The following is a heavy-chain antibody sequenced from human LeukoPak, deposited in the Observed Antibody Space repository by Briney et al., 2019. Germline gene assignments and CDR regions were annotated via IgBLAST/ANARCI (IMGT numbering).Heavy chain of an antibody. CDR3: ARRGPPRTLLRGVKSGWFDP. V-gene: IGHV4-34*01. CDR2: INHSGST. J-gene: IGHJ5*02. D-gene: IGHD3-10*01. CDR1: GGSFSGYY. Sequence: SETLSLTCAVYGGSFSGYYWSWIRQPPGKGLEWIGEINHSGSTNYNPSLKSRVTISVDTSKNQFSLKLTSVTAADTAVYFCARRGPPRTLLRGVKSGWFDPWGQGTLVTVSS.